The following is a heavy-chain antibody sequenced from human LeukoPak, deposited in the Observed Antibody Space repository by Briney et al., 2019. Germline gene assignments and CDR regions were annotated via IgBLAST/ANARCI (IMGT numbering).Heavy chain of an antibody. J-gene: IGHJ4*02. D-gene: IGHD7-27*01. CDR3: ARDETGDYYFDY. V-gene: IGHV3-30-3*01. CDR2: ISYDGSNK. CDR1: GFTFSSYA. Sequence: GGSLRLSCAASGFTFSSYAMHWVRQAPGKGLEWVAVISYDGSNKCYADSVKGRFTISRDNSKNTLYLQMNSLRAEDTAVYYCARDETGDYYFDYWGQGTLVTVSS.